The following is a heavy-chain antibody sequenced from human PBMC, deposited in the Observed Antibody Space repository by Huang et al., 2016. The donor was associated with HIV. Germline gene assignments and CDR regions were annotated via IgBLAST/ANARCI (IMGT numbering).Heavy chain of an antibody. D-gene: IGHD3-3*01. CDR3: ARDFFRANSNNWFDP. V-gene: IGHV4-61*09. J-gene: IGHJ5*02. CDR1: GDSMSSGPYY. Sequence: QVQLQESGPGLVKPSHTLSLTCTVSGDSMSSGPYYWSWIRQIAGKVLEWIGHSETTGRTPYNPSLKSRVTIAIDTSKNQFALKLTSVTAADTAVYYCARDFFRANSNNWFDPWGQGTLVAVSS. CDR2: SETTGRT.